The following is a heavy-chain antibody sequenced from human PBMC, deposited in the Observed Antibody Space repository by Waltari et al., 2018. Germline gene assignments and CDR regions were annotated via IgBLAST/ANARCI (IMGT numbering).Heavy chain of an antibody. CDR2: ISYDGSNK. D-gene: IGHD3-16*01. CDR1: GFTFSSYA. Sequence: QVQLVESGGGVVQPGRSLRLSCAASGFTFSSYATHWVRQAPGKGLEWVAVISYDGSNKYYADSVKGRFTISRDNSKNTLYLQMNSLRAEDTAVYYCASQRGVFDYWGQGTLVTVSS. CDR3: ASQRGVFDY. J-gene: IGHJ4*02. V-gene: IGHV3-30-3*01.